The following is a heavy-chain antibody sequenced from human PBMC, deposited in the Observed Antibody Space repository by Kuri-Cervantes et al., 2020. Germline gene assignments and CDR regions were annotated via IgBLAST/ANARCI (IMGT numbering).Heavy chain of an antibody. CDR1: GFTFSDYY. V-gene: IGHV3-11*01. J-gene: IGHJ6*03. CDR2: ISSSGSTI. CDR3: ARDRGYCSSTSCPYYYYYYMDV. D-gene: IGHD2-2*01. Sequence: GESLKISCAASGFTFSDYYMSWIRQAPGKGLEWVSYISSSGSTIYYADSVKGRFTISRDNAKNSLYLQMNSLRAEDTAVYYCARDRGYCSSTSCPYYYYYYMDVWGKGTTVTVSS.